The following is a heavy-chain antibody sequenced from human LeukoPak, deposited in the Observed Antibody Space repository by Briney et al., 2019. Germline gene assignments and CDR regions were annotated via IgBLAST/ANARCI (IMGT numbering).Heavy chain of an antibody. V-gene: IGHV4-39*07. Sequence: SETLSLTCTVSGGSISSSSYYWGWIRQPPGKGLEWIGSIYYSGSTYYNPSLKSRVTISVDTSKNQFSLKLSSVTAADTAVYYCARGGFNYGAFDIWGQGTMVTVSS. J-gene: IGHJ3*02. CDR2: IYYSGST. CDR1: GGSISSSSYY. D-gene: IGHD5-24*01. CDR3: ARGGFNYGAFDI.